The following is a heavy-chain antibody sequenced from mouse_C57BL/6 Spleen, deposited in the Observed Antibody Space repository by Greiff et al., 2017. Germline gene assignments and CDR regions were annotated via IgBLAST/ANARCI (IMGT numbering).Heavy chain of an antibody. CDR2: ICSGRSTI. J-gene: IGHJ2*01. Sequence: EVKLVESGGGLVKPGGSLKLSCAASGFTFSDYGMHWVRQAPEQGLEWVAYICSGRSTIYYDATVKGRCTRSRDNAKNTLFLQMTSLRAEDTAMYYCARGTTVVASDYWGQGTTLTVSS. CDR3: ARGTTVVASDY. V-gene: IGHV5-17*01. CDR1: GFTFSDYG. D-gene: IGHD1-1*01.